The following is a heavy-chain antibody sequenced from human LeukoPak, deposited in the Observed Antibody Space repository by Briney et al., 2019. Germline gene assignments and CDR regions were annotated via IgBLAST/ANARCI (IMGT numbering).Heavy chain of an antibody. V-gene: IGHV3-48*04. CDR2: ISDSGSTT. J-gene: IGHJ5*02. Sequence: PGGSLRLSCITSEFTFSTYSMNWVRQAPGKGLEWVSYISDSGSTTQYADSMKGRFTISRDNAKNSLYLQMSSLRAEDTAVYYCARGVIIRGRLDPWGQGTLVTVSS. CDR1: EFTFSTYS. CDR3: ARGVIIRGRLDP. D-gene: IGHD3-16*02.